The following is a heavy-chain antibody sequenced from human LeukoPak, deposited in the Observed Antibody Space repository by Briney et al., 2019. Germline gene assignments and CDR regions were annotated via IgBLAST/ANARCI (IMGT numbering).Heavy chain of an antibody. J-gene: IGHJ4*02. CDR2: IRYDGSNK. D-gene: IGHD3-10*01. CDR3: AKDLRTYTYNYQFDY. CDR1: GFTFSSYG. V-gene: IGHV3-30*02. Sequence: PGGSLRLSCAASGFTFSSYGMHWVRQAPGKGLEWVAFIRYDGSNKYYADSVKGRFTISRDNSKNTLYLQMDSLRPEDTAIYYCAKDLRTYTYNYQFDYWGQGALVTVSS.